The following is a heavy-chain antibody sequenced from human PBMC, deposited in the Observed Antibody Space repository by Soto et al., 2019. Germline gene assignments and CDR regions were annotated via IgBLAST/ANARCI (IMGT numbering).Heavy chain of an antibody. Sequence: QVQLQESGPGLVKPSQTLSLTCTVSGGSISSGNYYWSWIRQHPGKGLEWIGYILYSGSTYYNPSLQRRVTISVDTSKNQFSLKLSSVTAADTAVYYCARGGSGDIVVVAAIDYWGQGTLVTVSS. CDR3: ARGGSGDIVVVAAIDY. CDR1: GGSISSGNYY. CDR2: ILYSGST. V-gene: IGHV4-31*03. J-gene: IGHJ4*02. D-gene: IGHD2-15*01.